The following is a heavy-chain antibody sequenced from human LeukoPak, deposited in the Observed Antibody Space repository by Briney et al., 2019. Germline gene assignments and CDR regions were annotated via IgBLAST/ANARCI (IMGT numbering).Heavy chain of an antibody. Sequence: SETLSLTCTVSGGSISSSSYYWGWIRQPPGKGLEWIGSIYYSGSTNYNPSLKSRVTISVDTSKNQFSLKLSSVTAADTAVYYCASSRRLVGRDSFDYWGQGTLVTVSS. CDR1: GGSISSSSYY. D-gene: IGHD6-19*01. V-gene: IGHV4-39*07. J-gene: IGHJ4*02. CDR2: IYYSGST. CDR3: ASSRRLVGRDSFDY.